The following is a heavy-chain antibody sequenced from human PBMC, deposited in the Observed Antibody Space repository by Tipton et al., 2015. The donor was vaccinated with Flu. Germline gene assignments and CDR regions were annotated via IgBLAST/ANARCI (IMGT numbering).Heavy chain of an antibody. Sequence: SLRLSCAASGFGFSNFWMTWVRQTPGKGLEWVATINHDGSERYYVDSVKGRFTISRDNAKNSLFLQMNSLRVEDTAVYYCVRKGFGDYWGQGILVTVSS. D-gene: IGHD3-10*01. CDR3: VRKGFGDY. CDR1: GFGFSNFW. CDR2: INHDGSER. V-gene: IGHV3-7*01. J-gene: IGHJ4*02.